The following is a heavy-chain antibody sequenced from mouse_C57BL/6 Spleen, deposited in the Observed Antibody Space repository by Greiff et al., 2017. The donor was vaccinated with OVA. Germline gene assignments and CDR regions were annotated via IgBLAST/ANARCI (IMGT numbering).Heavy chain of an antibody. V-gene: IGHV3-6*01. CDR1: GYSITSGYY. CDR2: ISYDGSN. J-gene: IGHJ4*01. CDR3: ARGDDYDAMDY. Sequence: EVKVEESGPGLVKPSQSLSLTCSVTGYSITSGYYWNWIRQFPGNKLEWMGYISYDGSNNYNPSLKNRISITRDTSKNQFFLKLNSVTTEDTATYYCARGDDYDAMDYWGQGTSVTVSS.